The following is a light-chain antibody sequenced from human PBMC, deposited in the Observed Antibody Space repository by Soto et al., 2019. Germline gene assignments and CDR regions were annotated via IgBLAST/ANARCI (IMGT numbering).Light chain of an antibody. V-gene: IGKV3-20*01. J-gene: IGKJ4*01. CDR2: GAS. Sequence: ETVLTQSPGTVSLSPGESATLSCRASQSIGKSYLAWFQHKPGQAPRLLIYGASTRATGIPDRFRGSGSGTDFTLTVSRLESEDFHVYYCQQYAQSPLTFGGGTNVEIK. CDR1: QSIGKSY. CDR3: QQYAQSPLT.